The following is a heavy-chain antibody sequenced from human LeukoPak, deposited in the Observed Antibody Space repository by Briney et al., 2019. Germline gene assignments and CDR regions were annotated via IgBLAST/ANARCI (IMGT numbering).Heavy chain of an antibody. CDR1: GFTFSSYG. CDR3: AKAPRGYYDSSYYHYVL. V-gene: IGHV3-23*01. D-gene: IGHD3-22*01. J-gene: IGHJ4*02. Sequence: GGSLRLSCAASGFTFSSYGMSWVRQAPGKGLEWVSAISGSGGSTYYADSVKGRFSISRDNSKNTLYLQMNSLRPEDTAVCYCAKAPRGYYDSSYYHYVLWGQGTLVTVSS. CDR2: ISGSGGST.